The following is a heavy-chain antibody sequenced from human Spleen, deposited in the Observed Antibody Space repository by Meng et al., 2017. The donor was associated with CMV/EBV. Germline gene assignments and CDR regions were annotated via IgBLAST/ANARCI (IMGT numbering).Heavy chain of an antibody. CDR2: IIPILGIA. J-gene: IGHJ3*02. CDR3: ARDRAPTVGNDAFDI. Sequence: SVKVSCKASGGTFSSYAISWVRQAPGQGLEWMGGIIPILGIANYAQKFQGRVTITADKSTSTAYMELSSPRSEDTAVYYCARDRAPTVGNDAFDIWGQGTMVTVSS. CDR1: GGTFSSYA. D-gene: IGHD4-23*01. V-gene: IGHV1-69*10.